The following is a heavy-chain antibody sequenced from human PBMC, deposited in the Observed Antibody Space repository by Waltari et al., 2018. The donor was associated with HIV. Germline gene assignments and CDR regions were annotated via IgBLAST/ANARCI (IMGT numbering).Heavy chain of an antibody. CDR3: ARGVPAATDWFDP. CDR1: GAYITSGRYY. Sequence: QVQLQESGPGLVQPSQTLSLTCPVSGAYITSGRYYWRWIRQPAGKRLEWIVRIYIRGSTNYNPALKSRGTISVDTSKNHFSRKLSSVTAADTAVYYCARGVPAATDWFDPWGQGTLVTVSS. J-gene: IGHJ5*02. V-gene: IGHV4-61*02. D-gene: IGHD2-2*01. CDR2: IYIRGST.